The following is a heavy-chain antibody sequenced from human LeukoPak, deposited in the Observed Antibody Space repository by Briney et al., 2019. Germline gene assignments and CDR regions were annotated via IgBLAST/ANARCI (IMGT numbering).Heavy chain of an antibody. D-gene: IGHD3-10*01. CDR1: GFTFSSYS. V-gene: IGHV3-48*01. J-gene: IGHJ5*02. CDR3: ASPYGSGPNWFDP. Sequence: QPGGSLRLSCAASGFTFSSYSMNWVRQAPGKGLEWVSYISSTSSTIYYADSVKGRFTISRDNAKNSLYLQMNSLRAEDTAVYYCASPYGSGPNWFDPWGQGTLVTVSS. CDR2: ISSTSSTI.